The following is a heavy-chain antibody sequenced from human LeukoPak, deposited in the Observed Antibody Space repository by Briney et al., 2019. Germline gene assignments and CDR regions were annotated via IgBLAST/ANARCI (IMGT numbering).Heavy chain of an antibody. Sequence: SLRLSCAASGFTSDDYAMHWARQAPGKGLEWVSGISWNSGSIGYADSVKGRFTISRDNAKNSMYPRMNSLRAVDTALYYCVKVSYYYDSSGRFDYWGQGTLVTVSS. CDR2: ISWNSGSI. CDR1: GFTSDDYA. J-gene: IGHJ4*02. CDR3: VKVSYYYDSSGRFDY. V-gene: IGHV3-9*02. D-gene: IGHD3-22*01.